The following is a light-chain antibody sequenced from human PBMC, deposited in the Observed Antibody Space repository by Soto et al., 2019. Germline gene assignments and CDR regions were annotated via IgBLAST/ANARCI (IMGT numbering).Light chain of an antibody. J-gene: IGKJ4*01. CDR1: RSVGND. V-gene: IGKV3D-15*01. CDR2: DAS. Sequence: EIVMTQSPATLSVSPGDRATLSCRASRSVGNDLAWYQQKPGQAPRLLIYDASTRATGIPARFSGSGSGTEFTLTISSLLSEDFAVYSCQQYNNWPLTFGGGTKVDIK. CDR3: QQYNNWPLT.